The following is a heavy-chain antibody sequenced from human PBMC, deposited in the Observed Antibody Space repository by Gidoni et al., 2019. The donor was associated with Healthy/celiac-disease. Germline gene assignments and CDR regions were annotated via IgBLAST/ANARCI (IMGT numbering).Heavy chain of an antibody. CDR1: GLPFSTYW. CDR2: INSDGSST. V-gene: IGHV3-74*01. D-gene: IGHD5-12*01. J-gene: IGHJ4*02. CDR3: AREGGYSGYDKDY. Sequence: EVQLVESGVGLVQPGGSLRLSCASSGLPFSTYWMHCVGQAPGKGLVWVARINSDGSSTSYADSVKGRFTISRDNAKNTLYLQMNSLRAEDTAVYYCAREGGYSGYDKDYWGQGTLVTVSS.